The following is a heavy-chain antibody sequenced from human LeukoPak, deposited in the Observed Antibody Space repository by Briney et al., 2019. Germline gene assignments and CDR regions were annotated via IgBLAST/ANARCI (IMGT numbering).Heavy chain of an antibody. J-gene: IGHJ1*01. CDR3: ATDMGNGMHGIQH. CDR2: MSWTRSPI. Sequence: GGSLRLSCAASGLTFNSYNMNWVRQAPGKGLEWVSYMSWTRSPIYYADSVKGRFTISRDNAKNSLYLQMNSLRDEDTAVYYCATDMGNGMHGIQHWGQGTLVTVSS. V-gene: IGHV3-48*02. CDR1: GLTFNSYN. D-gene: IGHD4-23*01.